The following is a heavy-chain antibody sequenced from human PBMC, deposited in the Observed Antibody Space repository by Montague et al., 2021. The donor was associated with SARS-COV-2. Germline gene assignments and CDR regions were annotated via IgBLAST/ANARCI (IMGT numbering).Heavy chain of an antibody. CDR2: FYASGNS. V-gene: IGHV4-61*02. Sequence: TLSLTCTVSGGSISSGSYYWSWIRQPAGKGLEWIGRFYASGNSNYNPSLKSPVTISSDTSKNQFSMSPGSVTGADTALYYCIRGLASVDSWGQGTLVTVSS. J-gene: IGHJ5*01. CDR1: GGSISSGSYY. CDR3: IRGLASVDS.